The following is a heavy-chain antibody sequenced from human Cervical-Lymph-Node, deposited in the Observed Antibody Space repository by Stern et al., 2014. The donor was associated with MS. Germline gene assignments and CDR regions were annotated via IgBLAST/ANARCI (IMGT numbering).Heavy chain of an antibody. CDR3: ARLGSGYDSSYLDF. D-gene: IGHD5-12*01. CDR1: GGTFSTDK. Sequence: VQLVQSGSEPKKPGSSVKVSCKVSGGTFSTDKISLVRKAHGQGLEWMGGIITIFGTADYAQKCQDRVTIIADESTSEVHMELSSLRSEETGVYYCARLGSGYDSSYLDFWGQGTLVTVSS. CDR2: IITIFGTA. J-gene: IGHJ4*02. V-gene: IGHV1-69*01.